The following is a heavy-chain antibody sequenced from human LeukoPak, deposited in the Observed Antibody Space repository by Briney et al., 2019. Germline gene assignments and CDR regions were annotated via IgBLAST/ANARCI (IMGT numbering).Heavy chain of an antibody. CDR2: IYTSGST. D-gene: IGHD3-22*01. CDR3: ARDPEYYYDSSGHIGAFDI. J-gene: IGHJ3*02. CDR1: GGSISGYY. V-gene: IGHV4-4*07. Sequence: SETLSLTCTVSGGSISGYYWSWIRQPAGKGLEWIGRIYTSGSTNYNPSLKSRVTMSVDTSKNQFSLKLSSVTAADTTVYYCARDPEYYYDSSGHIGAFDIWGQGTMVTVSS.